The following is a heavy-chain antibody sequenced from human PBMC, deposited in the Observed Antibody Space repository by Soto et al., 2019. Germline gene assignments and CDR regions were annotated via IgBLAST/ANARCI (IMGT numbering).Heavy chain of an antibody. CDR1: GFTFSSYS. CDR3: ARVVVVPAAGIDY. Sequence: EVQLVESGGGLVKPGGSLRLSCAASGFTFSSYSMNWVRQAPGKGLEWVSSISSSSSYIYYAHSVKGRFTISRDNAKNSLYLQMNSLRAEDTAVYYCARVVVVPAAGIDYWGQGTLVTVSS. V-gene: IGHV3-21*01. CDR2: ISSSSSYI. J-gene: IGHJ4*02. D-gene: IGHD2-2*01.